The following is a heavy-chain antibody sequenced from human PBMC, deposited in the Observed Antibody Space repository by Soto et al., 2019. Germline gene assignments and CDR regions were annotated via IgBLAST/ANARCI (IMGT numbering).Heavy chain of an antibody. V-gene: IGHV3-53*04. Sequence: EVQLVESGGGLVQPGGSLRLSCAASGFTVSSNYMSWVRQAPGKGLEWVSVIYSGGSTYYADSVKGRFTNSRHNSKNTLYLQMNSLRAEDTAVYYCARDRSGVADHDAFDIWGQGTMVTVSS. CDR3: ARDRSGVADHDAFDI. CDR1: GFTVSSNY. D-gene: IGHD5-12*01. CDR2: IYSGGST. J-gene: IGHJ3*02.